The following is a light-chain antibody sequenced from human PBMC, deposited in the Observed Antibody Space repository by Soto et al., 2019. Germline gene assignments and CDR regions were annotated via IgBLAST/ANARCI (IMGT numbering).Light chain of an antibody. CDR3: QHTYCPPIP. Sequence: DNPVGPQPSSLAALVRARGPITRRASQRISSYLSWYQQKPGTAPKLLIYAASSLQSGAPSRFSGSGSGTDFTLTISRLQPEDFATYRCQHTYCPPIPFAEGSRLEIK. CDR1: QRISSY. V-gene: IGKV1-39*01. J-gene: IGKJ5*01. CDR2: AAS.